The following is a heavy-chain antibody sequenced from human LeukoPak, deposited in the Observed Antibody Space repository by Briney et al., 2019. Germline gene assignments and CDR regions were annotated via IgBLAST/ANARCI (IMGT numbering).Heavy chain of an antibody. J-gene: IGHJ5*02. CDR3: ARAKGVVPAASAGRFDP. V-gene: IGHV4-39*01. Sequence: PSETLSLTCTVSGGSISSSSYYWGWIRQPPGKGLEWIGSIYYSGSTYYNPSLKSRVTISVDTSKNQFSLKLSSVTAADTAVYYCARAKGVVPAASAGRFDPWGQGTLVTVSS. CDR1: GGSISSSSYY. D-gene: IGHD2-2*01. CDR2: IYYSGST.